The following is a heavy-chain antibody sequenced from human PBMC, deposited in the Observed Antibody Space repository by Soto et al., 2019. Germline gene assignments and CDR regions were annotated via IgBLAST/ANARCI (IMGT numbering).Heavy chain of an antibody. J-gene: IGHJ6*02. V-gene: IGHV3-23*01. CDR3: ARDWTGDTCPCLDV. D-gene: IGHD3-3*01. Sequence: EVQLLESGGGLVQPGGSLRLSCAAAGFTFSNYALTWVRQSPGRGLEWVSTFSGRGGSTYYADSVRGRFTIARYNSKNTLFLQMNSLRVEDTAIYYYARDWTGDTCPCLDVWGQGTTVSVSS. CDR1: GFTFSNYA. CDR2: FSGRGGST.